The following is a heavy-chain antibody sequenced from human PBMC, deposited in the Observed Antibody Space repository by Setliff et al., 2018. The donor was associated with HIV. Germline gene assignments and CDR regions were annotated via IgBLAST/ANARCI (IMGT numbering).Heavy chain of an antibody. Sequence: SETLSLTCTVSGGSISSYYWSWIRQPPGKGLEWIGHISYSGTTNYNPSLKSRVTISVDTSKNQFSRKLNSVTAADAAVYYCARRRPPPTGSYSKYYMDVWGTGTTVTVSS. J-gene: IGHJ6*03. V-gene: IGHV4-59*08. CDR3: ARRRPPPTGSYSKYYMDV. CDR2: ISYSGTT. D-gene: IGHD1-26*01. CDR1: GGSISSYY.